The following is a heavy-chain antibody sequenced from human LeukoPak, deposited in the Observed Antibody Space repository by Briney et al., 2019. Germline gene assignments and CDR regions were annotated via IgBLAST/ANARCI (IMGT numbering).Heavy chain of an antibody. CDR2: IYPGHSDT. J-gene: IGHJ2*01. V-gene: IGHV5-51*01. CDR3: ARTPGSSDYRGYQYWYFDL. CDR1: EYSFATYW. Sequence: GESLKISCKGSEYSFATYWVAWVRQMPGKGLEWMGIIYPGHSDTRYSPSFQGQVTISADESITTAYLQWSSLTASDTAIYYCARTPGSSDYRGYQYWYFDLWGRGTLVTVSS. D-gene: IGHD5-12*01.